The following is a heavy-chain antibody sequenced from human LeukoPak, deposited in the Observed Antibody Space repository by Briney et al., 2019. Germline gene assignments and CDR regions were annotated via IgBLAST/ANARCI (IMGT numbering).Heavy chain of an antibody. CDR2: IYYSGST. CDR1: GGSISSSSYY. Sequence: SETLSLTCTVSGGSISSSSYYWGWIRQPPGKGLEWIGRIYYSGSTYYNPSLKSRVTISVDTSKNQFSLKLSSVTAADTAVYYCARQPNYYGSGSYARWGQGTLVTVPS. V-gene: IGHV4-39*01. CDR3: ARQPNYYGSGSYAR. J-gene: IGHJ4*02. D-gene: IGHD3-10*01.